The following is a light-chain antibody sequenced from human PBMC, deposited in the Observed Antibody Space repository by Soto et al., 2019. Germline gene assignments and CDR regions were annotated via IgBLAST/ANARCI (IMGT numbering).Light chain of an antibody. CDR3: QQYNSYWT. CDR1: QGITNW. Sequence: DIQMTQSPSSVSASVGDRVTITCRASQGITNWLAWYQQKPVKAPKLLIYDASSLESGVPSRFSGSGSGTEFTLTISSLQPDDFATYYCQQYNSYWTFGQGTKVDI. J-gene: IGKJ1*01. CDR2: DAS. V-gene: IGKV1-5*01.